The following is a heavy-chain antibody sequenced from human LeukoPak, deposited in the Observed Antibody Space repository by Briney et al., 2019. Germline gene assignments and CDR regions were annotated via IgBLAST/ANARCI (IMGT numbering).Heavy chain of an antibody. Sequence: GGSLRLSCAASGFTFSSYSMNWVRQAPGKGLEWVSSISGSSYYIYYADSVKGRFTISRDNAKNSLYLQMSSLRAEDTAVYYCARDASTRCYLCEVDYWGQGTLVTVSS. CDR3: ARDASTRCYLCEVDY. D-gene: IGHD2-2*01. V-gene: IGHV3-21*01. J-gene: IGHJ4*02. CDR1: GFTFSSYS. CDR2: ISGSSYYI.